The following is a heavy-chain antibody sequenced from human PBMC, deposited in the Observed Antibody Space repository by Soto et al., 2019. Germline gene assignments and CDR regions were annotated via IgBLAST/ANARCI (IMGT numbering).Heavy chain of an antibody. D-gene: IGHD3-16*01. V-gene: IGHV4-31*03. CDR3: AGGGEEYNYYGMDV. CDR1: GGSISSGGYY. CDR2: IYYSGST. Sequence: QVQLQESGPGLVKASQTLSLTCTVSGGSISSGGYYWSWIRQHPGKGLEWIGYIYYSGSTYYNPSLKSRVTISVDTSKNQFSLKLSSVTAADTAVYYCAGGGEEYNYYGMDVWGQGTTVTVSS. J-gene: IGHJ6*02.